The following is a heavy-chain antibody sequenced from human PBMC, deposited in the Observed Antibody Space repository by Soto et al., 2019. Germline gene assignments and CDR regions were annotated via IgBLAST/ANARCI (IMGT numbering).Heavy chain of an antibody. V-gene: IGHV4-59*08. Sequence: QVQLQESGPRLVKPSETLSLTCTVSGGSISSYYWSWIRQPPGQGLEWCGYIYYSGSTDYNPSLKRRVTLSVATSKNQFSLKLSSVTAADTAVYYCARRYGGTFDYWGQGTLVTVSS. CDR2: IYYSGST. D-gene: IGHD2-15*01. CDR1: GGSISSYY. CDR3: ARRYGGTFDY. J-gene: IGHJ4*02.